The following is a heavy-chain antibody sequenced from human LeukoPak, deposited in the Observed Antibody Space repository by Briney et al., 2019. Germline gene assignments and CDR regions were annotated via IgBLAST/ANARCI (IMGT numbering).Heavy chain of an antibody. Sequence: SETLSLTCAVYGGSFSGYYWSWIRQPPGKGLEWIGEINHSGSTNYNPSLKSRVTISVDTSKNQFSLKLSSVTAADTAVYYCARGPRYCSGGSCYQYYYYYMGVWGKGTTVTVSS. D-gene: IGHD2-15*01. V-gene: IGHV4-34*01. CDR3: ARGPRYCSGGSCYQYYYYYMGV. J-gene: IGHJ6*03. CDR1: GGSFSGYY. CDR2: INHSGST.